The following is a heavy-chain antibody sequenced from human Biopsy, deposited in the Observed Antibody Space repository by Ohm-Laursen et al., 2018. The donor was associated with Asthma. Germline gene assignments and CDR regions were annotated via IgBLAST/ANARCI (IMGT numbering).Heavy chain of an antibody. CDR3: ARGWNCGGDCYSLDY. V-gene: IGHV4-30-2*06. J-gene: IGHJ4*02. CDR2: IYRNGDT. Sequence: TLSLTCGVSGDSIDSGDYSWTWIRQSPGVGLEWVGYIYRNGDTYYNPTLKNRVTISIDRSKNQFSLRLRSVTAADTAVYYCARGWNCGGDCYSLDYWGPGTLVTVSS. D-gene: IGHD2-21*02. CDR1: GDSIDSGDYS.